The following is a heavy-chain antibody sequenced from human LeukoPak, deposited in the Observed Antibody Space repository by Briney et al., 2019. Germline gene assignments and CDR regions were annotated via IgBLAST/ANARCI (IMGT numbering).Heavy chain of an antibody. CDR1: GYTFTSYG. CDR3: ARSYYYDSSGYFFDY. J-gene: IGHJ4*02. CDR2: ISAYNGNT. D-gene: IGHD3-22*01. V-gene: IGHV1-18*01. Sequence: ASVKVSCKASGYTFTSYGISWVRQAPGQGLEWMGWISAYNGNTNYAQKLQGRVTMTTDTSTSTAYMELRSLRSDDTAVYYCARSYYYDSSGYFFDYWGQGTLVTVSS.